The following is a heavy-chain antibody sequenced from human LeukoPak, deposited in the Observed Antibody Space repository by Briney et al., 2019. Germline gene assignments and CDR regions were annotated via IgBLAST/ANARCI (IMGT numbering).Heavy chain of an antibody. Sequence: ASVRVSCKASGYTFTRYYMHWVRPAPGQGLEWIGMINPSGGSTTYAQKFQGRVTMTRDMSASTVYMELSSLRSEDTAVYYCARGRGFSPRDGFDIWGQGTLVTVSS. CDR1: GYTFTRYY. CDR2: INPSGGST. CDR3: ARGRGFSPRDGFDI. D-gene: IGHD3-3*01. V-gene: IGHV1-46*01. J-gene: IGHJ3*02.